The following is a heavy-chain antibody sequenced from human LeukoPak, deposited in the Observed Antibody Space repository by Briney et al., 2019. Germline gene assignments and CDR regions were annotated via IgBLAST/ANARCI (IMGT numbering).Heavy chain of an antibody. J-gene: IGHJ4*02. CDR1: GYTFTGYY. CDR3: ARSANYYDSSGYYSPFDC. V-gene: IGHV1-2*02. D-gene: IGHD3-22*01. Sequence: GASVKVSCKASGYTFTGYYMHWVRQAPGQGLEWVGWINPNSGGTNYAQKFQGRVTMTRDTSISTAYMELSRLRSDDTAVYYCARSANYYDSSGYYSPFDCWGQGTLVTVSS. CDR2: INPNSGGT.